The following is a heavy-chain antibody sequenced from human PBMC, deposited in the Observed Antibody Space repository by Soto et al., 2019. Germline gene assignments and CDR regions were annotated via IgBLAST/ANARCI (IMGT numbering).Heavy chain of an antibody. V-gene: IGHV1-46*01. CDR2: IYPSGGST. CDR1: GYNFMPYV. J-gene: IGHJ4*02. D-gene: IGHD3-10*01. CDR3: ARDFSGPMDY. Sequence: ASVKVSCKASGYNFMPYVVNWVRQAPGQGLEWMGIIYPSGGSTRNAQKFQGRVTMTRDTSTSTVYMELSSLRSEDTAVYYCARDFSGPMDYWGRGTLVTVSS.